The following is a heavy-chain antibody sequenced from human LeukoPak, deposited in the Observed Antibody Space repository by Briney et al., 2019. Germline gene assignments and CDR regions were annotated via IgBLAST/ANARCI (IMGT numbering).Heavy chain of an antibody. J-gene: IGHJ4*02. CDR1: GGSISSYY. D-gene: IGHD3-16*01. CDR2: IYTSGST. Sequence: SETLSLTCTVSGGSISSYYWSWIRQPAGKGLEWIGRIYTSGSTNYNPSLKSRVTMSVDTSKNQFSLKLSSVTAADTAVYYCVREFDDYVWGSPHYDYWGQGTLVTVSS. CDR3: VREFDDYVWGSPHYDY. V-gene: IGHV4-4*07.